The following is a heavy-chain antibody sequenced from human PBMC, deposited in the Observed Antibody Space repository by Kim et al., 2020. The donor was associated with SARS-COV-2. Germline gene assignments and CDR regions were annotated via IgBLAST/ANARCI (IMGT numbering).Heavy chain of an antibody. Sequence: ASVKVSCKASGYTFTSYYMHWVRQAPGQGLEWMGIINPSGGSTSYAQKFQGRVTMTRDTSTSTVYMELSSLRSEDTAVYYCARERYNWNSANHDAFDIWGQGTMVTVSS. J-gene: IGHJ3*02. D-gene: IGHD1-7*01. V-gene: IGHV1-46*01. CDR1: GYTFTSYY. CDR2: INPSGGST. CDR3: ARERYNWNSANHDAFDI.